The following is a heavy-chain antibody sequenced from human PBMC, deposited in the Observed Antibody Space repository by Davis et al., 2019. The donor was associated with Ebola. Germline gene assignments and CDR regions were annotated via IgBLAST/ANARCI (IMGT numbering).Heavy chain of an antibody. CDR1: GFTFSRYA. CDR2: ISGSGGST. V-gene: IGHV3-23*01. D-gene: IGHD3-3*01. J-gene: IGHJ3*02. Sequence: PGGSLRLSCAASGFTFSRYAMSWVRQAPGKGLEWVSAISGSGGSTYYADSVKGRFTISRDKSKNTLYLQMNSLRAEDAAIYYCAKDKKYDFWSGYPHDAFDIWGQGTMVTVSS. CDR3: AKDKKYDFWSGYPHDAFDI.